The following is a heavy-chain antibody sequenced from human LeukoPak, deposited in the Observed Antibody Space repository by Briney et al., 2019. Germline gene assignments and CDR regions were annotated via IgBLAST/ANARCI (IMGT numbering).Heavy chain of an antibody. CDR2: ISSSGSTI. Sequence: PGGSLRLSCAASGFTFSTYEMNWVRQAPGKGLEWVSYISSSGSTIYYADSVKGRFTISRDNAKNSLYLQMNSLRAEDTAVYYCARGGIVGATQDYWGQGTLVTVSS. J-gene: IGHJ4*02. D-gene: IGHD1-26*01. CDR1: GFTFSTYE. V-gene: IGHV3-48*03. CDR3: ARGGIVGATQDY.